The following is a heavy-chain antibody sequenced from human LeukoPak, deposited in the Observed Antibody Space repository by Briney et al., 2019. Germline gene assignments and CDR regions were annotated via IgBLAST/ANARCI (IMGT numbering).Heavy chain of an antibody. CDR1: GFTFSSYA. CDR3: AKDLVTGIQFWFTNHFDN. V-gene: IGHV3-30*04. D-gene: IGHD5-18*01. CDR2: ISDVGSSE. J-gene: IGHJ4*02. Sequence: AGGSLILSCAASGFTFSSYAMHWVRQAPGKELEWVAVISDVGSSEHYADSVKGRFTISRDNSKNTLYLQMNSLRAEDTAVYYCAKDLVTGIQFWFTNHFDNWGQGTVVTVSS.